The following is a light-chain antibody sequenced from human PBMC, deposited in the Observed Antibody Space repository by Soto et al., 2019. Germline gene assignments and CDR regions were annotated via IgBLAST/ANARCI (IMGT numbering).Light chain of an antibody. V-gene: IGLV2-14*01. CDR2: AVS. J-gene: IGLJ1*01. Sequence: QSALTQPASVSGSPGQSITISCTGTSSDVGGYNYVSWYQQHPGKAPKLMIYAVSYRPSGVSNRFSGSKSGNTASLTISGVQTEDEADYYCNSYTGSNTLYVCGTGTKLTVL. CDR1: SSDVGGYNY. CDR3: NSYTGSNTLYV.